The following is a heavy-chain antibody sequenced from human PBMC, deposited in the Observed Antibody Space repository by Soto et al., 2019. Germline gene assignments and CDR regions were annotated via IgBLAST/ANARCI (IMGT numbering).Heavy chain of an antibody. V-gene: IGHV6-1*01. Sequence: QSLSLTCAISGDSVSSNSAAWNWIRQSPSRGLEWLGRTYYRSKWYNDYAVSVKSRITINPDTSKNQFSLQLNSVTPEDTAVYYCARDRIRDFWSGYYYYYYGMDVWGQGTTVTVSS. D-gene: IGHD3-3*01. CDR1: GDSVSSNSAA. J-gene: IGHJ6*02. CDR2: TYYRSKWYN. CDR3: ARDRIRDFWSGYYYYYYGMDV.